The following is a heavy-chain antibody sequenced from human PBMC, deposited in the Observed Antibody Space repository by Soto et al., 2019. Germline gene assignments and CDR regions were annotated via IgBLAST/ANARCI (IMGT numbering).Heavy chain of an antibody. J-gene: IGHJ6*02. D-gene: IGHD3-16*01. CDR3: ARGYGYYHYGMAV. V-gene: IGHV4-4*02. CDR1: GGSISSSNW. Sequence: SETLSLTCAVSGGSISSSNWWSWVRQPPGKGLEWIGEIYHSGSTNYNPSLKSRVTISVDKSKNQFSLKLSSVTAADTAVYYCARGYGYYHYGMAVWGQGTTVTVYS. CDR2: IYHSGST.